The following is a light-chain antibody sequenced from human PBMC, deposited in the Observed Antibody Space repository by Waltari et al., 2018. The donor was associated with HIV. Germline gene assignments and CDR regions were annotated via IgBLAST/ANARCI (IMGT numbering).Light chain of an antibody. V-gene: IGKV3-15*01. Sequence: EIVMTQSPATLSVSPGERATLSCRASQSVSSNLAWYQQKPGQAPRLLIYGASTRATGIPARFGSSGSGTEFTLTISSLQSEDFAVYYCQQFNNWPYTFGQGTKLEIK. CDR3: QQFNNWPYT. J-gene: IGKJ2*01. CDR1: QSVSSN. CDR2: GAS.